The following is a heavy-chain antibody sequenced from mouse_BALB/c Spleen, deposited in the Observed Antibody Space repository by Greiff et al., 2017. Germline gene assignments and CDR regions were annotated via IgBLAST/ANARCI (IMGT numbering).Heavy chain of an antibody. J-gene: IGHJ4*01. CDR1: GYSITSGYY. D-gene: IGHD2-3*01. CDR2: ISYDGSN. CDR3: ARRLLYAMDY. V-gene: IGHV3-6*02. Sequence: VQLVESGPGLVKPSQSLSLTCSVTGYSITSGYYWNWIRQFPGNKLEWMGYISYDGSNNYNPSLKNRISITRDTSKNQFFLKLNSVTTEDTATYYCARRLLYAMDYWGQGTSVTVSS.